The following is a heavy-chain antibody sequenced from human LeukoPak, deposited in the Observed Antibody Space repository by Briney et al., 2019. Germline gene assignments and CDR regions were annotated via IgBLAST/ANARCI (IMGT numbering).Heavy chain of an antibody. V-gene: IGHV4-59*12. J-gene: IGHJ4*02. CDR1: GGSISSYY. D-gene: IGHD3-22*01. CDR3: ARDRCYDSSGYGYDY. CDR2: IYYSGST. Sequence: SETLSLTCTVSGGSISSYYWSWIRQPPGKGLEWIGYIYYSGSTNYNPSLKSRVTISVDTSKNQFSLKLSSVTAADTAVYYCARDRCYDSSGYGYDYWGQGILVTVSS.